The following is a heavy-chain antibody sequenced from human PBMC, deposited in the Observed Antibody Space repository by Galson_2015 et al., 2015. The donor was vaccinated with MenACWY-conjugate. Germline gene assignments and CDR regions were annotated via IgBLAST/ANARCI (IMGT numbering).Heavy chain of an antibody. D-gene: IGHD6-13*01. V-gene: IGHV4-59*01. Sequence: SETLSLTCTVSGGSISGYYWTWIRQPPGKGLEWIGYIYYSRSTNYNPSLKSRVIISVDTSKNQLSLKLTSVTAADTAVYFCARGTSNSWYDIGYLDYWGQGTLATVSS. CDR1: GGSISGYY. J-gene: IGHJ4*02. CDR3: ARGTSNSWYDIGYLDY. CDR2: IYYSRST.